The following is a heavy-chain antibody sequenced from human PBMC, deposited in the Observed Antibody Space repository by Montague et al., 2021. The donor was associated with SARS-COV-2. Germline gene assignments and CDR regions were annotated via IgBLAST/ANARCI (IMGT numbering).Heavy chain of an antibody. CDR2: INYRGTT. J-gene: IGHJ4*02. CDR3: ARHKDGHIVGYYFDY. Sequence: SETLSLTCTVSGGSISSTNYYWGWIRQPPGKGLEWIGSINYRGTTYYNPTLKSRVTMSVDTSKSLFSLELSSVTAADTAMYYCARHKDGHIVGYYFDYWGQGTLVTVSS. D-gene: IGHD5-24*01. V-gene: IGHV4-39*01. CDR1: GGSISSTNYY.